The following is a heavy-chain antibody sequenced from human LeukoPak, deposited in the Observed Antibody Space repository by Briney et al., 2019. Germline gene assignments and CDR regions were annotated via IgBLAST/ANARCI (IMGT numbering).Heavy chain of an antibody. D-gene: IGHD5-12*01. CDR1: GFTFSSYW. Sequence: GGSLRLSCAASGFTFSSYWTHWVRQAPGKGLVWVSRINSDGSSTNYADSVKGRFTISRDNAKNTLYLQMNSLRAEDTAVYYCARDLGYTNWFDPWGQGTLVTVSS. V-gene: IGHV3-74*01. CDR2: INSDGSST. CDR3: ARDLGYTNWFDP. J-gene: IGHJ5*02.